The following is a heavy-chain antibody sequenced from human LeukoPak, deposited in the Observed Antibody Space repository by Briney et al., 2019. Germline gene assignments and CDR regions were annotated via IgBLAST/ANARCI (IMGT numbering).Heavy chain of an antibody. D-gene: IGHD5-12*01. V-gene: IGHV3-49*05. CDR1: GFTFGDYS. CDR3: SRAAGYDFILEY. Sequence: NPGQSLRLSCTASGFTFGDYSMSWFRQAPGKGLEWVGFIRSEAYDTTPQYGASVKGRFTISKDDSRRIAFLQMSGLKTEDTAVYYCSRAAGYDFILEYWGQGTLVTVSS. CDR2: IRSEAYDTTP. J-gene: IGHJ4*02.